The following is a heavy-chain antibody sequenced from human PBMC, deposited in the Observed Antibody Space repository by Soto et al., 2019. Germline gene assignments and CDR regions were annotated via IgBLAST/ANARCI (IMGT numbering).Heavy chain of an antibody. D-gene: IGHD6-6*01. CDR3: AREYSSSSWFDP. CDR2: IYYSGST. J-gene: IGHJ5*02. V-gene: IGHV4-30-4*01. Sequence: SETLSLTCTVSVGSISSGDYYWSWIRQPPGKGLEWIGYIYYSGSTYYNPSLKSRVTISVDTSKNQFSLKLSSVTAADTAVYYCAREYSSSSWFDPWGQGTLVTVSS. CDR1: VGSISSGDYY.